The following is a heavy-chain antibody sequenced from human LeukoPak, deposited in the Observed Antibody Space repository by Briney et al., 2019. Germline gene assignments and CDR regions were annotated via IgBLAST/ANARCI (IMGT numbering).Heavy chain of an antibody. V-gene: IGHV3-74*01. CDR1: GFPFGSRW. CDR2: LNSDGSIT. CDR3: VSGGDTCYIDY. J-gene: IGHJ4*02. Sequence: GRCLRPSWAAAGFPFGSRWTDWVRQTPRKWRVWDSRLNSDGSITDYADSVKGRFTISRDNARNTLHLQMNSLRVDDTALYHCVSGGDTCYIDYWGQGTLVTVSS. D-gene: IGHD2-21*01.